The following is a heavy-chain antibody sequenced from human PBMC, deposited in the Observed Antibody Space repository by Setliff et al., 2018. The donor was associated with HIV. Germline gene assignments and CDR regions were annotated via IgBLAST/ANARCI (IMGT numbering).Heavy chain of an antibody. CDR3: ARGGAREYQLLYNYFDP. Sequence: ASVKVSCKASGYTLSAYALYWVRQAPGQRLEWMGWINSDNGNTKFSQKFQGRLTITADTTASTAYMVLSSLTSEDTAVYYCARGGAREYQLLYNYFDPWGQGTLVTVSS. D-gene: IGHD2-2*01. V-gene: IGHV1-3*01. J-gene: IGHJ5*02. CDR2: INSDNGNT. CDR1: GYTLSAYA.